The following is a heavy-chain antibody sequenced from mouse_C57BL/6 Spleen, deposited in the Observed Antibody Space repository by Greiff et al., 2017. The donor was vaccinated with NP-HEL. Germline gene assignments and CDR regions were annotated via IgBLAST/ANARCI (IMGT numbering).Heavy chain of an antibody. CDR3: TTLTSLLRSYFDY. Sequence: EVQLQQSGAELVRPGASVKLSCTASGFNIKDYYMHWVKQRPEQGLERIGRIDPEDGDTEYAPKFQGKATMTADTSSNTAYLQLSSLTSEDTAVYYCTTLTSLLRSYFDYWGQGTTLTVSS. CDR1: GFNIKDYY. J-gene: IGHJ2*01. D-gene: IGHD1-1*01. V-gene: IGHV14-1*01. CDR2: IDPEDGDT.